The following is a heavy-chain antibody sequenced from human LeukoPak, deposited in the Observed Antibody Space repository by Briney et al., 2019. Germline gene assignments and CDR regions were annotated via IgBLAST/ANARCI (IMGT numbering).Heavy chain of an antibody. J-gene: IGHJ4*02. CDR3: AKPDSSPYGSGSYPPEDY. CDR1: GFTFSSYS. V-gene: IGHV3-30*18. CDR2: ISYDGSNK. D-gene: IGHD3-10*01. Sequence: PGESLRLSCAASGFTFSSYSMNWVRQAPGKGLEWVAVISYDGSNKYYADSVKGRFTISRDNSKNTLYLQMNSLRAEDTAVYYCAKPDSSPYGSGSYPPEDYWGQGTLVTVSS.